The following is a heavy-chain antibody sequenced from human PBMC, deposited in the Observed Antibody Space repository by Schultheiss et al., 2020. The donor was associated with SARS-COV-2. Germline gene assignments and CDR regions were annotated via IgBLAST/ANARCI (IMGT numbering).Heavy chain of an antibody. Sequence: SVKVSCKASGGTLINFAISWVRQAPGHGLEWVGGVIPIFGTANYAQKFQGRVTITADESTSTAYMELSSLRSEDTAVYYCARDRYDFWSGYVSYWYFDLWGRGTLVTVSS. D-gene: IGHD3-3*01. V-gene: IGHV1-69*13. J-gene: IGHJ2*01. CDR2: VIPIFGTA. CDR3: ARDRYDFWSGYVSYWYFDL. CDR1: GGTLINFA.